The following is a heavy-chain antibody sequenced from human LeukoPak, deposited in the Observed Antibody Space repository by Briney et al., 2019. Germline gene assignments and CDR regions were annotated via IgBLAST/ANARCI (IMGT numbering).Heavy chain of an antibody. D-gene: IGHD2-2*01. Sequence: ASVKVSCKASGYTFTGYYVHWVRQAPGQGLEWMGWINPNSGGTNYAQKFQGRVTMTRDTSISTAYMDLSRLRSDDTAVYYCARDPCSSTSRYDYWGQGTLLTVSS. CDR2: INPNSGGT. CDR3: ARDPCSSTSRYDY. J-gene: IGHJ4*02. CDR1: GYTFTGYY. V-gene: IGHV1-2*02.